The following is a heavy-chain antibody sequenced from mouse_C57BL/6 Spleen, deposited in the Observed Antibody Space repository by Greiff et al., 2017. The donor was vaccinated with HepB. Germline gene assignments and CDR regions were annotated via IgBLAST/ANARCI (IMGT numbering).Heavy chain of an antibody. CDR1: GYSITSGYY. V-gene: IGHV3-6*01. CDR3: ARGTPRYFDV. D-gene: IGHD2-14*01. J-gene: IGHJ1*03. CDR2: ISYDGSN. Sequence: EVKLVESGPGLVKPSQSLSLTCSVTGYSITSGYYWNWIRQFPGNKLEWMGYISYDGSNNYNPSLKNRISITRDTSKNQFFLKLNSVTTEDTATYYCARGTPRYFDVWGTGTTVTVSS.